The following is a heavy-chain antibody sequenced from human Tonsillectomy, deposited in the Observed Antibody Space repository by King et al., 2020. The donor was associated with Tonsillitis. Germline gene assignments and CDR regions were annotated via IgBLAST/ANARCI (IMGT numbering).Heavy chain of an antibody. CDR2: IYPSDSDT. Sequence: VQLVESGAEVKKPGESLKISCKGSGYSFSTYWIGWVRQMPGKGLEWMGIIYPSDSDTRYSPSFQGHVTISADKSISTAYLQWSSLKASDTAMYYCARLEGDTYSGVDYWGQGTLVTVSS. CDR3: ARLEGDTYSGVDY. V-gene: IGHV5-51*01. D-gene: IGHD2-21*01. J-gene: IGHJ4*02. CDR1: GYSFSTYW.